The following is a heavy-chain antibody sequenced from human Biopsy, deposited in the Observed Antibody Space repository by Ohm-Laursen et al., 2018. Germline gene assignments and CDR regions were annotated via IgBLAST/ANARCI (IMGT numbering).Heavy chain of an antibody. Sequence: SVKVSCKASGGAFTNYAINWVRQAPGNGLEWMGGIITGSETAGYAERFQGRVTITADVTTTTAYMDLSGLRSEDTAVYYCVAYPSSGFFENNDDFAMDVWGQGTTVIVSS. CDR3: VAYPSSGFFENNDDFAMDV. D-gene: IGHD6-19*01. CDR1: GGAFTNYA. V-gene: IGHV1-69*13. CDR2: IITGSETA. J-gene: IGHJ6*02.